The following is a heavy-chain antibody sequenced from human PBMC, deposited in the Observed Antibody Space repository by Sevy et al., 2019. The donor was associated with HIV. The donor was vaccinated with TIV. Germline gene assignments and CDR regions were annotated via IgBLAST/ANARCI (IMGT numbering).Heavy chain of an antibody. D-gene: IGHD6-19*01. CDR3: GRVVGQWLIDTYGMDV. Sequence: GGSLRLSCEAAGFTFRSYAMHWVRQAPGKGLEWVALLGFDGSYHYHADSVKGRFNISRDNSKNTLFLEMNSLTPEDTAVYYCGRVVGQWLIDTYGMDVWGQGTTVTVSS. CDR1: GFTFRSYA. V-gene: IGHV3-30*04. J-gene: IGHJ6*02. CDR2: LGFDGSYH.